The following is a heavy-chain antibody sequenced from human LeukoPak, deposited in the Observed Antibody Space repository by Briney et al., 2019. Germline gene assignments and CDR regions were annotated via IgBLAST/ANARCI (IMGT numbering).Heavy chain of an antibody. CDR2: MNPNRGNT. D-gene: IGHD5-24*01. CDR1: GYTFTSYD. CDR3: AREGKMATRTYYFDY. Sequence: ASVKVSCKTSGYTFTSYDINWVRQATGQGLEWMGWMNPNRGNTGYAQKFQGRVTMTRNTSISTAYMELSSLRSEDTAVYYCAREGKMATRTYYFDYWGQGTLVTVSS. J-gene: IGHJ4*02. V-gene: IGHV1-8*01.